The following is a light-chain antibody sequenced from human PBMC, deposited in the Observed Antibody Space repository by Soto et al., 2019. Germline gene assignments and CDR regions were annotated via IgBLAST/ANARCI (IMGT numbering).Light chain of an antibody. CDR1: TSDVGGYNY. CDR2: DVS. Sequence: QSALTQPASVSGSPGQSTTISCPGTTSDVGGYNYVSWYQQHPGKAPKLMIYDVSNRPSGVSNRFSGSKSGNTASLTISGLQAEDEADYYCSSYTSSSTTVVFGGGTKLTVL. J-gene: IGLJ2*01. V-gene: IGLV2-14*01. CDR3: SSYTSSSTTVV.